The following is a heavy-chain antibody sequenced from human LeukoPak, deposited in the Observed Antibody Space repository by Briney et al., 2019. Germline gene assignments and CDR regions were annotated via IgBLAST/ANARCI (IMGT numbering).Heavy chain of an antibody. D-gene: IGHD3-22*01. CDR2: INDRGST. J-gene: IGHJ5*02. CDR3: ARGRGLKIVVVITTHGWFDP. CDR1: GGSFSGYY. V-gene: IGHV4-34*01. Sequence: PSETLSLPCAVYGGSFSGYYWSWVRQPPGKGLEWVGEINDRGSTNYNPSLKSRVTISVDTSKNQFSLKLSSVTAADTAVYYCARGRGLKIVVVITTHGWFDPWGQGTLVTVSS.